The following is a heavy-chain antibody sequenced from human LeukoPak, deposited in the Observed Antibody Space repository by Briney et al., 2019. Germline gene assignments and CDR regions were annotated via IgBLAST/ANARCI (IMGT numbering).Heavy chain of an antibody. V-gene: IGHV4-59*01. J-gene: IGHJ4*02. CDR2: IYYSGRT. Sequence: SETLSLTCAVSGGSIGSYYWSWIRQPPGKGLEWIAYIYYSGRTNYNPSLKSRVTISIDTSKNQFSLKLNSVTAADTAVYYCASTQAGYGYKFDYWGQGTLVTVSS. CDR3: ASTQAGYGYKFDY. CDR1: GGSIGSYY. D-gene: IGHD5-24*01.